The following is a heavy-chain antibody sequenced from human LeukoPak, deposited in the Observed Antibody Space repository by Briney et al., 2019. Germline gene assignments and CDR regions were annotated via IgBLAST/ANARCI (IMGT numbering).Heavy chain of an antibody. CDR3: ARALGYSLDY. CDR2: IYYSGST. V-gene: IGHV4-59*01. CDR1: GGSISSYY. J-gene: IGHJ4*02. D-gene: IGHD2-15*01. Sequence: SETLSLTCTVSGGSISSYYWSWIRQPPGKGLEWIGYIYYSGSTNYNPSLKSRVTISVDTSKNQLSLKLSSVTAADTAVYYCARALGYSLDYWGQGTLVTVSS.